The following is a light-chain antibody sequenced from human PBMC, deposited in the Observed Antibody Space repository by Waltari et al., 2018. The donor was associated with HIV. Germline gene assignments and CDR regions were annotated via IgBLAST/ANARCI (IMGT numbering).Light chain of an antibody. CDR2: RND. Sequence: QSVLTQPPSASGTPGQRVNISCSGSSSNIGSNYVYWYQQLPGTAPKLLMYRNDERPSGVPDRFPGSKSGTSASLAISGLRSEDEADYYCAAWDDSLSAWVFGGGTKLTVL. CDR3: AAWDDSLSAWV. V-gene: IGLV1-47*01. CDR1: SSNIGSNY. J-gene: IGLJ3*02.